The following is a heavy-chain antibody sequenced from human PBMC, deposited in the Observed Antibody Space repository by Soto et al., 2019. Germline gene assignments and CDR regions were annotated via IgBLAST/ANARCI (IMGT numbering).Heavy chain of an antibody. J-gene: IGHJ3*02. D-gene: IGHD6-19*01. V-gene: IGHV3-53*01. CDR3: ARMASLREWLVNAFDM. CDR2: IYSGGKT. Sequence: GGSLRLSCAAPGFTVSTNYISWVRQAPGKGLEWVSIIYSGGKTYYADSVKGRFVISRDNSKNTLYLQMNSLRVEDTAVYYCARMASLREWLVNAFDMWGPGTKVTVSS. CDR1: GFTVSTNY.